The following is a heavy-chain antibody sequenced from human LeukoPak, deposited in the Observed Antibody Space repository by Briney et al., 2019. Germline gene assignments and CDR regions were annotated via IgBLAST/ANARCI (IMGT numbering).Heavy chain of an antibody. Sequence: GGSLRLSCAASGFTFSSYAMSWVRQAPGKGLEWVSVISDSGGGTYYADSVKGRFTISRDNSKNTLYLQMNSLRAEDTAVYYCARSVGVTIYYYYAMDVWGQGTTVTVCS. CDR3: ARSVGVTIYYYYAMDV. D-gene: IGHD3-9*01. V-gene: IGHV3-23*01. J-gene: IGHJ6*02. CDR1: GFTFSSYA. CDR2: ISDSGGGT.